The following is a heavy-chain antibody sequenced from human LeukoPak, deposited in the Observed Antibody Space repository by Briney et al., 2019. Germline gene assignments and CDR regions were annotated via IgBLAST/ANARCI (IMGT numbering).Heavy chain of an antibody. V-gene: IGHV1-69*13. J-gene: IGHJ4*02. CDR3: ARDGDFEYGPGSYYGY. D-gene: IGHD3-10*01. CDR2: IIPIFGTA. Sequence: SVKVSCKASGYTFTGYYMHWVRQAPGQGLEWMGGIIPIFGTANYAQKFQGRVTITADESTSTAYMELSSLRSEDTAVYYCARDGDFEYGPGSYYGYWGQGTLVTVSS. CDR1: GYTFTGYY.